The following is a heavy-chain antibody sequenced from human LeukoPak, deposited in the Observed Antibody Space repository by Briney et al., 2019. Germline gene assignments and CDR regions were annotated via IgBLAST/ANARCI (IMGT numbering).Heavy chain of an antibody. CDR2: INHSGST. Sequence: PSETLSLTCAVYGGSFSGYYWSWIRQPPGKGLEWIGEINHSGSTNYNPSLKSRVTISVDTSKNQFSLKLSSVTAADMAVYYCARGKAAAGTPEYYYYYYGMDVWGQGTTVTVSS. CDR3: ARGKAAAGTPEYYYYYYGMDV. J-gene: IGHJ6*02. V-gene: IGHV4-34*01. CDR1: GGSFSGYY. D-gene: IGHD6-13*01.